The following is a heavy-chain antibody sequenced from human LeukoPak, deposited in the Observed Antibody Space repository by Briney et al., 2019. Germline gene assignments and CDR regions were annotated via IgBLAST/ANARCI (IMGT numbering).Heavy chain of an antibody. V-gene: IGHV4-59*11. CDR3: ARGYGRGPLLFFYYYYMDV. D-gene: IGHD2-2*01. CDR2: IYYSGST. Sequence: PSETLSLTCTVSGGSISSHYWSWIRQPPGKGLEWIGYIYYSGSTNYNPSLKSRVTISVDTSKNQFTLKLSSVTAADTAVYYCARGYGRGPLLFFYYYYMDVWGKGTTVTVSS. J-gene: IGHJ6*03. CDR1: GGSISSHY.